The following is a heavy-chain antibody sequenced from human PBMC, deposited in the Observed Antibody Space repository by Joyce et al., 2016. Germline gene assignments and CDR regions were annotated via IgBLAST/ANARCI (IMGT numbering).Heavy chain of an antibody. CDR3: ARDGKMTTVTTRRLYGMDV. CDR2: FNPVDGRS. D-gene: IGHD4-11*01. Sequence: QVQLVQSGAEVKKHGTSVKVSCKASGYTFTANYLPWVRQAPGQGPGWMGWFNPVDGRSNSAQRFQGRITMTRDTSISTAYMELSGLTSDDTAVYYCARDGKMTTVTTRRLYGMDVWGQGSTIAVS. V-gene: IGHV1-2*02. J-gene: IGHJ6*02. CDR1: GYTFTANY.